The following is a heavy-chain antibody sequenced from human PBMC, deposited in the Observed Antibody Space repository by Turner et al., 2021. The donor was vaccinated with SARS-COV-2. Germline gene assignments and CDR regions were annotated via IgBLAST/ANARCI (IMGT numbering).Heavy chain of an antibody. CDR1: GGSISSYY. D-gene: IGHD6-19*01. CDR2: IHYSGST. V-gene: IGHV4-59*08. J-gene: IGHJ6*02. CDR3: ARHGFSGWDGGGMDV. Sequence: QVQLQESGPGLVKPSETLPLTCTVSGGSISSYYWSWIRQPPGKGLEWIGYIHYSGSTNYNPSLKSRVTISVDTSKNQFSLKLSSVTAADTAVYYCARHGFSGWDGGGMDVWGQGTTVTVSS.